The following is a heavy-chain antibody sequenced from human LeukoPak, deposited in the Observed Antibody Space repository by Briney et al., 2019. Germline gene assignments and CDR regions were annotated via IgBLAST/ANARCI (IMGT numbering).Heavy chain of an antibody. D-gene: IGHD4-11*01. CDR3: AKEGRDYSKFTYYHYYMDV. CDR1: GFTFSSYA. Sequence: GGSLRLSCAASGFTFSSYAMSWVRQAPGKGLEWVSAISGSGGSTYYADSVKGRFTISRDNSKNTLYLQMNSLRAEDTAVYYCAKEGRDYSKFTYYHYYMDVWGKGTTVTVSS. J-gene: IGHJ6*03. V-gene: IGHV3-23*01. CDR2: ISGSGGST.